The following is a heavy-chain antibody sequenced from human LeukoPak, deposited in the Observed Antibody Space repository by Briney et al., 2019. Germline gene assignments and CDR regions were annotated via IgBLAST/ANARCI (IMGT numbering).Heavy chain of an antibody. D-gene: IGHD3-10*01. V-gene: IGHV1-2*02. CDR2: INPHSGGT. J-gene: IGHJ5*02. CDR1: GYTFTDYY. Sequence: GASVKVSCKASGYTFTDYYMHWVRQAPGQGLEWMGWINPHSGGTDHAQKFQGRVTMTRDTSISTAYMELSRLRSDDTAVYYCARPPMVRGVSWFDPWGQGTLVTVSS. CDR3: ARPPMVRGVSWFDP.